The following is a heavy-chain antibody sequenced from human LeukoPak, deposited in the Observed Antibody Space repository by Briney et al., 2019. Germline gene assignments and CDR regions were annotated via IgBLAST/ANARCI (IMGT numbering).Heavy chain of an antibody. V-gene: IGHV3-30*02. CDR1: GFTFSSYG. D-gene: IGHD3-22*01. CDR3: AKRLHSSGYYARFDY. Sequence: PGGSLRLSCAASGFTFSSYGMHWVRQAPGKGLEWVAFIRYDGSNKYYADSVKGRFTISRDNSKNTLYLQMNSLRAEDTAVYYCAKRLHSSGYYARFDYWGQGTLVTVSS. J-gene: IGHJ4*02. CDR2: IRYDGSNK.